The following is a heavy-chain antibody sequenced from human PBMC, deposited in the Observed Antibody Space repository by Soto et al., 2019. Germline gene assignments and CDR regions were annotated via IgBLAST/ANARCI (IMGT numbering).Heavy chain of an antibody. CDR3: AKKPPGGVKNLFDY. CDR1: GFTFSSYG. V-gene: IGHV3-30*18. Sequence: GGSLRLSCVASGFTFSSYGMHWVRQAPGKGLEWVAVTSYDGSIKSYSDSVKGRFTISRDNSRNTLYLQMNSLTTEDTAIYYCAKKPPGGVKNLFDYWGQGTLVTVSS. J-gene: IGHJ4*02. D-gene: IGHD3-10*01. CDR2: TSYDGSIK.